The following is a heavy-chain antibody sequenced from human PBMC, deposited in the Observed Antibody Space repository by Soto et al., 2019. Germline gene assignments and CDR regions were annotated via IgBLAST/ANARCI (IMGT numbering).Heavy chain of an antibody. D-gene: IGHD3-22*01. CDR1: GFTFSSYS. J-gene: IGHJ1*01. CDR3: ARTYYYDSSGYYGDEYFQH. V-gene: IGHV3-48*02. CDR2: ISSSSSTI. Sequence: GGSLRLSCAASGFTFSSYSMNWVRQAPGKGLEWVSYISSSSSTIYYADSVKGRFTISRDNAKNSLYLQMNSLRDEDTAVYYCARTYYYDSSGYYGDEYFQHWGQGTLLTVS.